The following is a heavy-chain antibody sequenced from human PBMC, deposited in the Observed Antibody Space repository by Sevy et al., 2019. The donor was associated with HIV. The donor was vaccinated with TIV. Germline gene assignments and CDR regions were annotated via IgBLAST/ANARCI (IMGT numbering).Heavy chain of an antibody. CDR2: INWNDGNT. CDR1: GFTFDDYG. Sequence: GGSLRLSCAASGFTFDDYGMTWVRQAPGKGLEWVSGINWNDGNTGYADSVKGRFTISRDNAKNSLYLQMNSLRAEDTAVYYCARDGEMATIDFDYWGQGTLVTVSS. V-gene: IGHV3-20*04. D-gene: IGHD5-12*01. J-gene: IGHJ4*02. CDR3: ARDGEMATIDFDY.